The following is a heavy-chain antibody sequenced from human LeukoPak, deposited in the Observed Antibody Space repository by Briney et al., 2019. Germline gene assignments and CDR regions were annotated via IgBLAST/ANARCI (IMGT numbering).Heavy chain of an antibody. CDR1: GYTFTSYG. J-gene: IGHJ4*02. Sequence: WASVKVSCKASGYTFTSYGISWVRQAPGQGLEWMGWTSAYNGNTNYAQKLQGRVTMTTDTSTSTAYMELRSLRSDDTAVYYCARDFPILLWFGELSLTPYDYWGQGTLVTVSS. CDR2: TSAYNGNT. D-gene: IGHD3-10*01. CDR3: ARDFPILLWFGELSLTPYDY. V-gene: IGHV1-18*04.